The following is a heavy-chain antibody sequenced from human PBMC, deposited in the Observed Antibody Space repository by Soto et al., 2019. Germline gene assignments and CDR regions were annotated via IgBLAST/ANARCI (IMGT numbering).Heavy chain of an antibody. J-gene: IGHJ4*03. V-gene: IGHV4-59*01. D-gene: IGHD3-16*01. CDR3: ARGENDFFYYVLDD. CDR2: IYDTGISGYTPST. CDR1: GGSITSSY. Sequence: SETLSLTCTVSGGSITSSYWSWIRRPPGKGLEWIAYIYDTGISGYTPSTSYNPSLKSRVTMSVDTSKRQFSLKLTSVTAADKAAYYYARGENDFFYYVLDDWGQGSRVTVSS.